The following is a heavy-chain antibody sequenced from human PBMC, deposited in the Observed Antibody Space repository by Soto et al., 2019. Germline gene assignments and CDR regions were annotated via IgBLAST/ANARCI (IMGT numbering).Heavy chain of an antibody. CDR3: IGRPVSEWLL. V-gene: IGHV3-15*07. J-gene: IGHJ4*02. Sequence: EMQRVESGGGLVKPGGSLRLSCAASGFIFRDAWRNWVRQAPGKGLEWVARVRSKVNGETTEYAAPVKGRFTISRDDSRDTLYLQMNSLKIEDTAVYYCIGRPVSEWLLWGQGTLVTVSS. CDR1: GFIFRDAW. D-gene: IGHD3-3*01. CDR2: VRSKVNGETT.